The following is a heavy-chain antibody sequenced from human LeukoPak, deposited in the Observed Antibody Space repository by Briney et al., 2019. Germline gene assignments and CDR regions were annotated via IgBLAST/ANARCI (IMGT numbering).Heavy chain of an antibody. J-gene: IGHJ6*02. D-gene: IGHD6-19*01. CDR1: GFTFSSYA. CDR3: ARSGSDWYYYYGMDV. V-gene: IGHV3-23*01. Sequence: GGSLRLSCAASGFTFSSYAMNWVRQAPGKGPEWVSAISGSGGSTHYADSVKGRFTISRDNSKNTLYVQMNSLRAEDTAVYYCARSGSDWYYYYGMDVWGQGTTVTVS. CDR2: ISGSGGST.